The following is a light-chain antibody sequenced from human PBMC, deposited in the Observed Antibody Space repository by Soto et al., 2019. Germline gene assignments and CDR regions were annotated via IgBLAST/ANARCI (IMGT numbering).Light chain of an antibody. V-gene: IGLV1-40*01. CDR2: DNN. Sequence: QSVLTQPPSVSGAPGQRVTISCTGSSSNIGAGYDVHWYQQYPGTAPKLLIYDNNDRPSGVPDRFSGSRSGTSASLALTGLQAEDEADYYCQSYDSSLSGYVFGAGTKATVL. CDR3: QSYDSSLSGYV. CDR1: SSNIGAGYD. J-gene: IGLJ1*01.